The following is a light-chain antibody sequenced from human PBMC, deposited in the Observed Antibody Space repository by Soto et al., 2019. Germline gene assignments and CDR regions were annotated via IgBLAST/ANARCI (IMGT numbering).Light chain of an antibody. CDR1: SSDVGSYNR. V-gene: IGLV2-18*02. CDR2: EVS. CDR3: SSFTSTSTYV. J-gene: IGLJ1*01. Sequence: QSVLTQPPSVSGPPGQSVAISCSGTSSDVGSYNRVSWYQQPPGTAPKVMIYEVSNRPSGVPDRFSGSKSGNTASLTISGLQAEDEADYYCSSFTSTSTYVFGTGTKLTVL.